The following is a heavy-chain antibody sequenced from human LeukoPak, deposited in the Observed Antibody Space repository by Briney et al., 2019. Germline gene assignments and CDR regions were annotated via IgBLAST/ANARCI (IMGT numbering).Heavy chain of an antibody. CDR3: AKDVMGWLREYYFDF. Sequence: GGSLRLSCAASGFTFSRYAMSWVRQAPGKGLEWVSGITGGAHSAHYADSVKGRFTISRDNSKNTLYLQMNSLRAEDTAVYYCAKDVMGWLREYYFDFWGQGTLVTVSS. J-gene: IGHJ4*02. CDR2: ITGGAHSA. D-gene: IGHD5-12*01. CDR1: GFTFSRYA. V-gene: IGHV3-23*01.